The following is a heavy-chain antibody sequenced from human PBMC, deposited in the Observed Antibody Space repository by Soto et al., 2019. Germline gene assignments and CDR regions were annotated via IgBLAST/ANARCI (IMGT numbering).Heavy chain of an antibody. Sequence: QVQLVQSGAEVKKPGASVKVSCKASGYTFASYDINWVRQATGQGLEWMGWMNPDSGNTGYAQNFQGRVTMTRYTSISTAYMELSSLRSEDTAVYYCAREDSQLPPYCMDVWGQGTTVTVSS. CDR3: AREDSQLPPYCMDV. D-gene: IGHD2-2*01. V-gene: IGHV1-8*01. CDR1: GYTFASYD. CDR2: MNPDSGNT. J-gene: IGHJ6*02.